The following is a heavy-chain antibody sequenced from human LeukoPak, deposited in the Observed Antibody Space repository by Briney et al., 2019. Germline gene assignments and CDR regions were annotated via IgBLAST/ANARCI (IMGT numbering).Heavy chain of an antibody. Sequence: SVKVSCKASGGTFSSYAISWVRQAPGQGLEWMGGIIPIFGTANYAQKFQGRVTITTDESTSTAYMELSSLRSEDSAVYYCARLSRYSYGPELRTKYYYYMDVWGKGTTVTVSS. D-gene: IGHD5-18*01. CDR3: ARLSRYSYGPELRTKYYYYMDV. V-gene: IGHV1-69*05. J-gene: IGHJ6*03. CDR2: IIPIFGTA. CDR1: GGTFSSYA.